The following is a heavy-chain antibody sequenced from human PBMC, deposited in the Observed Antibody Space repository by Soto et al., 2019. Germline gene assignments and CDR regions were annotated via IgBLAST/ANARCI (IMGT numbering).Heavy chain of an antibody. Sequence: PGGSLRLSCAASGLSVTDTYMSWVRQAPGKGLEWVSVVYIDGTTNYADSVKGRFTISRDNSRNTVYLQMNSPRAEDTAMYYCAREPLWSGPLPLDAFDVWGQGTKVTVSS. J-gene: IGHJ3*01. CDR3: AREPLWSGPLPLDAFDV. CDR1: GLSVTDTY. V-gene: IGHV3-53*01. D-gene: IGHD3-3*01. CDR2: VYIDGTT.